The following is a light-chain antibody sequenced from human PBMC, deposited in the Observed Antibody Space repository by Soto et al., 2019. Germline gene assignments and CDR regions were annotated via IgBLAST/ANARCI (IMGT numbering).Light chain of an antibody. V-gene: IGKV1-33*01. CDR1: QDIRYY. J-gene: IGKJ5*01. CDR3: QHYNSFTIT. CDR2: DAS. Sequence: DIHMTQSPSSLSASLGDIVTITCQASQDIRYYLNWYQQKTGKAPKLLIYDASQLETGVPSRLRGSGYGTDFTFTINSMKNEDIGTYYCQHYNSFTITFGQGTRLEIK.